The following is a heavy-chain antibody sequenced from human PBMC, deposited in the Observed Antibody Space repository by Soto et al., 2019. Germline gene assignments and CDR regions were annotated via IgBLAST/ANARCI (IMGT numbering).Heavy chain of an antibody. J-gene: IGHJ6*03. CDR1: GYTFTNYG. D-gene: IGHD5-12*01. CDR2: INPDNGKT. Sequence: ASVKVSCKASGYTFTNYGIHWLRQAPGQRLEWIGWINPDNGKTKDSQDFQGRVTITRDTSATTAYMELSYLGSEDTAVYYCARDLESGYSNYYYYMDVWGKGTTVTVSS. CDR3: ARDLESGYSNYYYYMDV. V-gene: IGHV1-3*01.